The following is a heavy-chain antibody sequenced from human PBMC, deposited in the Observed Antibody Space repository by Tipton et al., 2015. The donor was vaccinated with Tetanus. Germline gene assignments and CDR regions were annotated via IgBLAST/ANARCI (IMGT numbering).Heavy chain of an antibody. CDR2: IYYSGST. CDR3: ARAANSHGELPLG. D-gene: IGHD1-26*01. V-gene: IGHV4-61*01. Sequence: TLSLTCTVSGGSVSSGSYYWSWIRQPPGKGLEWIGYIYYSGSTNYNPSLKSRVTISADTSKNQFSLKLSSVTAADTAVYYCARAANSHGELPLGWGQGTMVTVSS. J-gene: IGHJ3*01. CDR1: GGSVSSGSYY.